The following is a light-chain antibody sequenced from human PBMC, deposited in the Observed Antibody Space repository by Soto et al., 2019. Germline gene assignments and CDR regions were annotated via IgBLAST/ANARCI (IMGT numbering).Light chain of an antibody. CDR2: WAS. Sequence: DIVMTQSPDSLAVSLGERANLNCKSSQSVLYSSNNKNYLAWYQQKPGQPPKLLIYWASTRESGVPDRFSGSGSGTDFTLTISSLQAEDVAVYYCQQYYSTPRWTFGQGTKVDIK. V-gene: IGKV4-1*01. CDR1: QSVLYSSNNKNY. CDR3: QQYYSTPRWT. J-gene: IGKJ1*01.